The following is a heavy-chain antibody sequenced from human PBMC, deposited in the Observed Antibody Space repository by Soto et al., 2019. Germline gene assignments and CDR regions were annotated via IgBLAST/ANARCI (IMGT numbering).Heavy chain of an antibody. V-gene: IGHV4-34*01. CDR2: INHSGSA. Sequence: PSEILSLTCDVYGGSFSDYIWTWIRQTPGKGLQWIGQINHSGSANYNPSLKSRVTISVHTSSSQFSLELSSVTAADTAVYYCARGLISGSHYSGGWYYFDYWGQGALVTVSS. D-gene: IGHD1-26*01. J-gene: IGHJ4*02. CDR1: GGSFSDYI. CDR3: ARGLISGSHYSGGWYYFDY.